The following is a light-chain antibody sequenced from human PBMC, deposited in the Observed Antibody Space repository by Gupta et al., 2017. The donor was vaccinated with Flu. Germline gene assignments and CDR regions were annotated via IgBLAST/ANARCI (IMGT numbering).Light chain of an antibody. V-gene: IGKV1-39*01. CDR2: KTS. J-gene: IGKJ3*01. CDR3: QQTYNLFT. CDR1: QKISPY. Sequence: DIQMTQSPSSLSASVGDRVTFTCRASQKISPYLNWYQQKPGKSPPLLIYKTSTLQSGAPSRFTGSGSGINFTLTSNSLQHEEFATYYCQQTYNLFTFGPGTKVDIK.